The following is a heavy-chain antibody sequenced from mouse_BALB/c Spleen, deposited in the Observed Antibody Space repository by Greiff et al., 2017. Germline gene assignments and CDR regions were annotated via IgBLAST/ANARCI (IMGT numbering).Heavy chain of an antibody. V-gene: IGHV1-20*02. D-gene: IGHD1-1*01. CDR1: GYSFTGYF. Sequence: VQLKQSGPELVKPGASVKISCKASGYSFTGYFMNWVMQSHGKSLEWIGRINPYNGDTFYNQKFKGKATLTVDKSSSTAHMELRSLASEDSAVYYCARGGVYYYGSSYAMDYWGQGTSVTVSS. CDR3: ARGGVYYYGSSYAMDY. CDR2: INPYNGDT. J-gene: IGHJ4*01.